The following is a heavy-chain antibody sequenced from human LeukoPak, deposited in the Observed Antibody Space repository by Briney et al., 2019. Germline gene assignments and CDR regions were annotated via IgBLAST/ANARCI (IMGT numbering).Heavy chain of an antibody. J-gene: IGHJ4*02. V-gene: IGHV3-23*01. D-gene: IGHD2-15*01. CDR3: ANPRVDCSGGSCYSSFGY. CDR1: GFTFSSYA. CDR2: ISGSGGST. Sequence: GGSLRLSCAASGFTFSSYAMSWVRQAPGKGLEWVSAISGSGGSTYYADSVKGRFTISRDNSKNTLYLQMNSLRAEDTAVYYCANPRVDCSGGSCYSSFGYWSQGTLVTVSS.